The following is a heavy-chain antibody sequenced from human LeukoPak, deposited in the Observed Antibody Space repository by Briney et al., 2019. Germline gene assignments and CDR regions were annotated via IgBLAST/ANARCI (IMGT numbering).Heavy chain of an antibody. D-gene: IGHD5-18*01. CDR2: ISYDGSNK. J-gene: IGHJ4*02. Sequence: GGSLRLSCAASGFTFSSYGMHWVRQAPGKGLEWVAVISYDGSNKYYADSVKGRFTISRDNSKNTLYLQMNSLRAEDRAVYYCAKDQPRYSYGDYFDYWGQGTLVTVSS. CDR3: AKDQPRYSYGDYFDY. V-gene: IGHV3-30*18. CDR1: GFTFSSYG.